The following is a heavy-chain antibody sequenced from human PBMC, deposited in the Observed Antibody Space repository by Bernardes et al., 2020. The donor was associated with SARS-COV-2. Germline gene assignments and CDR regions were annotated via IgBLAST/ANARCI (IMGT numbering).Heavy chain of an antibody. J-gene: IGHJ4*02. V-gene: IGHV2-5*02. CDR2: IYWDDAQ. D-gene: IGHD3-22*01. CDR1: GFSLSTAGVG. CDR3: ARRASFHDDDDFYYAGFDY. Sequence: SGPTLVKLTQTLTLTCTFPGFSLSTAGVGVAWIRQPPGKALEWLALIYWDDAQRYSPSLRSRLTITKDTFKSQVVLRMTDMDPVDTATYYCARRASFHDDDDFYYAGFDYWGQGTLITVSS.